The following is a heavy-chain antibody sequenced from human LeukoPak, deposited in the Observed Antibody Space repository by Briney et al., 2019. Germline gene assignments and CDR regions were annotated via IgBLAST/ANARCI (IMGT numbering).Heavy chain of an antibody. J-gene: IGHJ4*02. CDR3: ARRRYSSSWGVDY. D-gene: IGHD6-13*01. CDR1: GGSISSYY. CDR2: IYYSGST. V-gene: IGHV4-59*08. Sequence: PSETLSLTCTVSGGSISSYYWSWIRQPPGKGLEWIGYIYYSGSTYYNPSLKSRVTISVDTSKNQFSLKLSSVTAADTAVYYCARRRYSSSWGVDYWGQGTLVTVSS.